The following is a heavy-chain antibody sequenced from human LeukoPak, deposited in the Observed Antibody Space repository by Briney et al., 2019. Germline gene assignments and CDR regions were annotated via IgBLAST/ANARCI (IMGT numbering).Heavy chain of an antibody. CDR2: IKKDGSEK. Sequence: GGSLRLSCAASGFTFSNYWMSWVRLAPGKGLEWVANIKKDGSEKFYVDSVKGRFTISRDNAKNSLYLQMNSLRAEDTAVYYCAREGRPNAFDIWGQGTMVTVSS. V-gene: IGHV3-7*01. J-gene: IGHJ3*02. CDR1: GFTFSNYW. CDR3: AREGRPNAFDI.